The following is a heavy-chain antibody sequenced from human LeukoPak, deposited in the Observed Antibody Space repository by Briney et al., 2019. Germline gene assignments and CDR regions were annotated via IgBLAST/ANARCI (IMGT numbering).Heavy chain of an antibody. J-gene: IGHJ4*02. D-gene: IGHD3-22*01. Sequence: GGSLRLSCAASGFTFSSHWMTWVRQAPGKGLEWVANIKQDGSEKYYVDSVKGRFTISRDNAKNSLFLQMNSLRADDTAVYYCGRRGGFYEGLDYWGQGTLVTVSS. CDR3: GRRGGFYEGLDY. CDR1: GFTFSSHW. CDR2: IKQDGSEK. V-gene: IGHV3-7*03.